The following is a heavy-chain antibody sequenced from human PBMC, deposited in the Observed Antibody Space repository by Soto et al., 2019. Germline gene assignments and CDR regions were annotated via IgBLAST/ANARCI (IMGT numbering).Heavy chain of an antibody. CDR1: GYTFTGYY. V-gene: IGHV1-2*04. CDR3: ARGGAASPDYYYYYCMDV. Sequence: QVQLVQSGAEVKKPGASVKVSCKASGYTFTGYYMHWVRQAPGQGLEWMGWINPNSGGTNYAQKFQGWVTMTRDTSISTAYMELSRLRSDDTAVYYCARGGAASPDYYYYYCMDVWGQGTTVTVSS. D-gene: IGHD1-26*01. CDR2: INPNSGGT. J-gene: IGHJ6*02.